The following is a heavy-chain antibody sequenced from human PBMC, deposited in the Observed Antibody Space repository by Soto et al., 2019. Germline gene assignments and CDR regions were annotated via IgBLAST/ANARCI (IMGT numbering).Heavy chain of an antibody. Sequence: QVKLVQSGAEVKKPGASVKVSCKASGYTFTSYAMHWVRQAPGQRLEWMGWINAGNGNTKYSQQFQGRVTITRDTSASTAYMDLSRLSAEDTAVYYWSRELTSGSSSRFDYWGQGTLVTVSS. J-gene: IGHJ4*02. CDR3: SRELTSGSSSRFDY. D-gene: IGHD6-6*01. V-gene: IGHV1-3*01. CDR1: GYTFTSYA. CDR2: INAGNGNT.